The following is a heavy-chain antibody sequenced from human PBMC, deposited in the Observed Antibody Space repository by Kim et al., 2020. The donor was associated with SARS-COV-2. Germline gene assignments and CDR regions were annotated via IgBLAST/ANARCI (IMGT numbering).Heavy chain of an antibody. CDR2: ISSSGSTI. V-gene: IGHV3-11*01. J-gene: IGHJ4*02. CDR3: ARDAYYYDSSGYYSSGDYFDY. D-gene: IGHD3-22*01. CDR1: GFTFSDYY. Sequence: GGSLRHSCAASGFTFSDYYMSWIRQAPGKGLEWVSYISSSGSTIYYADSVKGRFTISRDNAKNSLYLQMNSLRAEDTAVYYCARDAYYYDSSGYYSSGDYFDYWGQGTLVTVSS.